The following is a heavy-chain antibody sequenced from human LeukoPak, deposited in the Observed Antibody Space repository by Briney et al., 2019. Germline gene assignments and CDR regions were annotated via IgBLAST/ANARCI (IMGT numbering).Heavy chain of an antibody. J-gene: IGHJ5*02. CDR3: ARAGYDILTAADWFDP. V-gene: IGHV4-59*01. Sequence: SETLSLTCAVYDGSFSGYYWSWIRQPPGKGLEWIGYIYYSGSTNYNPSLKSRVTISVDTSKNQFSLKLSSVTAADTAVYYCARAGYDILTAADWFDPWGQGTPVTVSS. CDR2: IYYSGST. D-gene: IGHD3-9*01. CDR1: DGSFSGYY.